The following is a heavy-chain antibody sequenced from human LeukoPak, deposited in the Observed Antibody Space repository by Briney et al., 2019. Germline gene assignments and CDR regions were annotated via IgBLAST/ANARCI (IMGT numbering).Heavy chain of an antibody. D-gene: IGHD6-6*01. Sequence: GGSLRLSCAASGFTFSYYSMNWVRQAPGKGLEWVSYISSSSSTIYYADSVKGRFTITRDNAKNLQFLQMNSLRDEDTAVYYCARASTITVRPGGYYHYYMDVWGKGTTVTVSS. CDR2: ISSSSSTI. CDR3: ARASTITVRPGGYYHYYMDV. J-gene: IGHJ6*03. CDR1: GFTFSYYS. V-gene: IGHV3-48*02.